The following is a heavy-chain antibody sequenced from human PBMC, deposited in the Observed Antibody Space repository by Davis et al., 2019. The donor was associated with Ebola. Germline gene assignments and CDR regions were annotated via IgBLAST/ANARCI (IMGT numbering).Heavy chain of an antibody. CDR2: MNPKSGNT. CDR3: TTPGGQDSGYDVFDI. CDR1: EYTFTSYD. J-gene: IGHJ3*02. V-gene: IGHV1-8*01. Sequence: ASVKVSCKASEYTFTSYDINWVRQATGQGLEWMGWMNPKSGNTGYAEKFQGRVTMTRNTSISTAYMELSSLRSEDTALYYCTTPGGQDSGYDVFDIWGQGTMVTVSS. D-gene: IGHD5-12*01.